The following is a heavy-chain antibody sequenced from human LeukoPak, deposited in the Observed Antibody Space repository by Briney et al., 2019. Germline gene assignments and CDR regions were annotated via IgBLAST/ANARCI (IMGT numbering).Heavy chain of an antibody. Sequence: SQTLSLTCTVSGGSISSGDYYWSWIRQPPGKGLEWIGYIYYSGSTNYNPSLKSRVTISVDTSKNQFSLKLSSVTAADTAVYYCARLADYYDSSGYSYYFDYWGQGTLVTVSS. CDR3: ARLADYYDSSGYSYYFDY. J-gene: IGHJ4*02. V-gene: IGHV4-30-4*01. CDR1: GGSISSGDYY. D-gene: IGHD3-22*01. CDR2: IYYSGST.